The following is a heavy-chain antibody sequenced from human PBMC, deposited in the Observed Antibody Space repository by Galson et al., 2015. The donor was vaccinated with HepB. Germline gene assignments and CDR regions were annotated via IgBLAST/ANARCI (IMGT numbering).Heavy chain of an antibody. CDR2: IYYSGTT. J-gene: IGHJ5*02. V-gene: IGHV4-31*03. CDR3: ARWGGGPTRWFDP. Sequence: TLSLTCTVSGGSISSPDYHWNWIRQHPGKGLEYIGYIYYSGTTYYNPSLKSRVTISVDTSKNQFSLKLSSVTAADTAVYYCARWGGGPTRWFDPWGQGTLVTVSS. CDR1: GGSISSPDYH. D-gene: IGHD1-26*01.